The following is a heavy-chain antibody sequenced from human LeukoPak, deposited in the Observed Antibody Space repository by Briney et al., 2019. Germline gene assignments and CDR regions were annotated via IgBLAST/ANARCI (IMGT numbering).Heavy chain of an antibody. CDR2: IKHDGSDK. Sequence: PGGSLRLSCAASGFAFSGYWMSWVRQTPGKGLEWVANIKHDGSDKYYVDSVKGRFTISRDNAKNSLYLQMNSLRAEDTAVYYCARGRYWGQGPLVTVSS. V-gene: IGHV3-7*01. CDR1: GFAFSGYW. J-gene: IGHJ1*01. CDR3: ARGRY.